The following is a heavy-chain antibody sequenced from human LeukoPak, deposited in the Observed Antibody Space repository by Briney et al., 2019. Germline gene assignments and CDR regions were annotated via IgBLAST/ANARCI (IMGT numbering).Heavy chain of an antibody. CDR1: GYTLTELS. Sequence: ASMKVSCKVSGYTLTELSMHWVRRAPGKGLEWMGGLDPEDGETIYAQKFQGRVTMTEDTSTDTAYMELSSLRSEDTAVYYCATGDFWSGYYDYWGQGTLVTVSS. D-gene: IGHD3-3*01. CDR2: LDPEDGET. V-gene: IGHV1-24*01. J-gene: IGHJ4*02. CDR3: ATGDFWSGYYDY.